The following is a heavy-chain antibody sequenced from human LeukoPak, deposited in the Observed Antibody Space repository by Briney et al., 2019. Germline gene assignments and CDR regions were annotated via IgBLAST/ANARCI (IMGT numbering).Heavy chain of an antibody. CDR2: ISYDGSNN. CDR3: ARGEVTMIRGVIPYFDF. CDR1: GFTFSNYA. V-gene: IGHV3-30*04. J-gene: IGHJ4*02. D-gene: IGHD3-10*01. Sequence: SGGSLRLSCAASGFTFSNYAMNWVRQAPGKGLEWAALISYDGSNNYYADSVKGRFTISRDNSKNTVYLQMSSLTAEDTALYYCARGEVTMIRGVIPYFDFWGQGTLVTVSS.